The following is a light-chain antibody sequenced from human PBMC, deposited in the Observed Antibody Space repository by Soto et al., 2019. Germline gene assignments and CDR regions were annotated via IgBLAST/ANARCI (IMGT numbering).Light chain of an antibody. J-gene: IGLJ1*01. V-gene: IGLV3-21*02. CDR2: DDT. Sequence: SYELTQPPSVSVAPGQTARITCEGDDLGSKTVHWYQQKPGQAPVLVVYDDTDRPSEIPERLSGSHSGDTATLTIDRVEPGDEADYYCQGWQSSTEHYVFGTGTKLTVL. CDR1: DLGSKT. CDR3: QGWQSSTEHYV.